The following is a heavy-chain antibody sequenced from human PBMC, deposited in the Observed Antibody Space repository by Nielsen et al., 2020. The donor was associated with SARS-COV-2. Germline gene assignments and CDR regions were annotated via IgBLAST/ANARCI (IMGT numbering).Heavy chain of an antibody. CDR2: IYYSGST. V-gene: IGHV4-39*01. D-gene: IGHD3-10*01. J-gene: IGHJ4*02. Sequence: GSLRLSCTVSGGSISSSSYYWGWIRQPPGKGLEWIGSIYYSGSTYYNPSLKSRVTISVDTSKNQFSLKLSSVTAADTAVYYCARRAYYYGSGSVWGQGTLVTVSS. CDR3: ARRAYYYGSGSV. CDR1: GGSISSSSYY.